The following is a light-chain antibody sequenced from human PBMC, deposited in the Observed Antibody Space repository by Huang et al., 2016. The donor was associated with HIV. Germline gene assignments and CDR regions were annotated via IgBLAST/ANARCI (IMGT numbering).Light chain of an antibody. J-gene: IGKJ1*01. CDR3: QQSFSVPRT. Sequence: DIQMTQSPPSLSASVGDRVTFPCRADQNLTKSLNWYAQKPGKAPKLLVYTVSTLESGVPSRFSGSGSGSRFTLNIGNLQPEDFATYYCQQSFSVPRTFG. V-gene: IGKV1-39*01. CDR1: QNLTKS. CDR2: TVS.